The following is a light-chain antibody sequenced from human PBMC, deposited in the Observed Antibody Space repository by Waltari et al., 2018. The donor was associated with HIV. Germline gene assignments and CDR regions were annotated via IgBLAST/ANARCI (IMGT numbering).Light chain of an antibody. V-gene: IGKV3-11*01. J-gene: IGKJ4*01. CDR2: DTS. CDR3: QQRLKWPLT. Sequence: EIVLTQSPATLSLSPGERAILSCRASQSVSNYLAWYQRKPGQAPRLLIYDTSHRATGIPARFSGSGSGTDFTLTIDSLEPEDFAVYYCQQRLKWPLTFGKGTTVDIK. CDR1: QSVSNY.